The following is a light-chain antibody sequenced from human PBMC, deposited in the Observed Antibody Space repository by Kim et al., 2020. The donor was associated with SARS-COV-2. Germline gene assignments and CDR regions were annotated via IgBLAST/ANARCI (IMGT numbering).Light chain of an antibody. V-gene: IGKV1-9*01. CDR1: QGISSY. CDR3: QQLYSYPLT. CDR2: AAS. J-gene: IGKJ4*01. Sequence: IQLTQSPSSLSASVGDRVTITCRASQGISSYLAWYQQEPGKAPKFLIYAASTLQSGVPSRFSGSGSGTDFTLTISNLQPEDFATYYCQQLYSYPLTFGGGTKVDIK.